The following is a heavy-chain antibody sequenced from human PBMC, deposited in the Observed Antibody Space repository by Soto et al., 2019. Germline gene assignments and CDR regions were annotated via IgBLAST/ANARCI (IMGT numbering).Heavy chain of an antibody. D-gene: IGHD3-16*02. V-gene: IGHV4-31*03. CDR3: ARATYDYVWGSYRYTGLYFDY. CDR2: IYYSGST. CDR1: GGSISSGGYY. Sequence: QVQLQESGPGLVKPSQTLSLTCTVSGGSISSGGYYWSWIRQHPGKGLEWIGYIYYSGSTYYNPSLKSRVTISVDTSKNQFSLKLSSVTAADTAVYYCARATYDYVWGSYRYTGLYFDYWGQGTLVTVSS. J-gene: IGHJ4*02.